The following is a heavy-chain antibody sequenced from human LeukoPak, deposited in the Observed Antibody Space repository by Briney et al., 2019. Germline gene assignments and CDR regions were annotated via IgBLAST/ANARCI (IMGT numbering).Heavy chain of an antibody. CDR2: IIPIFGTA. Sequence: SVKVSCKASGGTFSSYAISWVRQAPGQGLEWMGGIIPIFGTANYAQKFQGRVTITADESTSTAYMELSSLRSEDTAVYYCATVAGWIVADAFDIWGQGTMVTVSS. J-gene: IGHJ3*02. V-gene: IGHV1-69*13. CDR3: ATVAGWIVADAFDI. CDR1: GGTFSSYA. D-gene: IGHD3-22*01.